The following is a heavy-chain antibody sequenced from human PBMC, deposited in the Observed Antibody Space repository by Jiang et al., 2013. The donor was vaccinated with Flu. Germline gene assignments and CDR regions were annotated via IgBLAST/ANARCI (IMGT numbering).Heavy chain of an antibody. Sequence: GAEVKKPGASVKVSCKTSGYDFTGYYLHWVRQAPGQGLEWMGWIYPNSGGTKYAQKFQGRVTMTRDTSISTAYMELSRLTSDDTAVYYCARLVTTPGLGRDPWGQGTLVTVSS. CDR1: GYDFTGYY. CDR3: ARLVTTPGLGRDP. V-gene: IGHV1-2*02. J-gene: IGHJ5*02. D-gene: IGHD4-11*01. CDR2: IYPNSGGT.